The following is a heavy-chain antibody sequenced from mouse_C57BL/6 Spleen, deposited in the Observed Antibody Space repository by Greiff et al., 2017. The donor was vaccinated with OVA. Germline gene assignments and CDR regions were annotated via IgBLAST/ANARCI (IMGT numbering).Heavy chain of an antibody. CDR3: ARANWDGCAY. D-gene: IGHD4-1*02. CDR2: IDPNSGGT. V-gene: IGHV1-72*01. Sequence: QVQLQQPGAELVKPGASVKLSCKASGYTFTSYWMHWVKQRPGRGLEWLGRIDPNSGGTKYNEKFKSKATLTVDKPSSTAYMQLSSLTSEDSAGYYCARANWDGCAYWGQGTLVTVSA. J-gene: IGHJ3*01. CDR1: GYTFTSYW.